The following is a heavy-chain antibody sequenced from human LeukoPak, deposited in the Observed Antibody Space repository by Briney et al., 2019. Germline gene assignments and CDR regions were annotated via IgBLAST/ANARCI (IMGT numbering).Heavy chain of an antibody. J-gene: IGHJ4*02. CDR3: ARGKRGYDSSAGTDY. V-gene: IGHV1-69*01. D-gene: IGHD3-22*01. CDR2: IIPIFGTA. CDR1: GGTFSSYA. Sequence: SVKVSCKASGGTFSSYAISWVRQAPGQGLEWMGGIIPIFGTANYAQKFQGRVTITADESTSTAYMELSSLRSDDTAVYYCARGKRGYDSSAGTDYWGQGTLVTVSS.